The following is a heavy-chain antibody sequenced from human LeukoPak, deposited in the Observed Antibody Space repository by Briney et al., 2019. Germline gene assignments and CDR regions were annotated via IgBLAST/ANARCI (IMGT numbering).Heavy chain of an antibody. CDR3: ARDLVSGSYGGWFDP. D-gene: IGHD1-26*01. J-gene: IGHJ5*02. CDR1: GFTFSNYA. V-gene: IGHV3-30*04. Sequence: GGSLRLSCAASGFTFSNYAMHWVRQAPGKGLEWVAVTSYDGSKRYYQDSVKGRFTISRDNSKNTLYLQVSSLRPEDTAVYYCARDLVSGSYGGWFDPRGQGTLVTVSS. CDR2: TSYDGSKR.